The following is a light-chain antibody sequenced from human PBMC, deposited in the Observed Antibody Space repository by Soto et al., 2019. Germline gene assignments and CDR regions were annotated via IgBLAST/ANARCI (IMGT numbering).Light chain of an antibody. J-gene: IGKJ1*01. CDR2: KAS. Sequence: DIQMTQSPSTLSASVGDRVTITCRASQSIGNYLAWYQQKPGKAPNLLIYKASRLESGVPSRFSGSGSGTEFTLSISSLQPDDFATYYCQEYQSYWTFGQGTKVEIK. CDR1: QSIGNY. V-gene: IGKV1-5*03. CDR3: QEYQSYWT.